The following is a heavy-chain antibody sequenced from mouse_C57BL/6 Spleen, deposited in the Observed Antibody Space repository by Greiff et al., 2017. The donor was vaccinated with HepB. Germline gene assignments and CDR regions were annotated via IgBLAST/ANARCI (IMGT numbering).Heavy chain of an antibody. CDR3: TVVRDYFDY. CDR2: IYPRSGNT. Sequence: VQRVESGAELARPGASVKLSCKASGYTFTSYGISWVKQRTGQGLEWIGEIYPRSGNTYYNEKFKGKATLTADKSSSTAYMELRSLTSEDSAVYFCTVVRDYFDYWGQGTTLTVSS. J-gene: IGHJ2*01. V-gene: IGHV1-81*01. CDR1: GYTFTSYG. D-gene: IGHD1-1*01.